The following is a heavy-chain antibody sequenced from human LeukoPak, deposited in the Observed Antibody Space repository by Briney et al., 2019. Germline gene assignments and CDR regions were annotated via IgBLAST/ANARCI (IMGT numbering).Heavy chain of an antibody. CDR3: AKIAAGGPAYHFDS. CDR2: ITVSGST. J-gene: IGHJ4*02. Sequence: GGSLRLSCAASGFTFSNYAMSWVRQAPGKGLEYVSSITVSGSTYYADSVKGRFTISRDNSKNTLSLQMTSLRAEDTAMYYCAKIAAGGPAYHFDSWGQGILVTVSS. V-gene: IGHV3-23*01. CDR1: GFTFSNYA. D-gene: IGHD6-25*01.